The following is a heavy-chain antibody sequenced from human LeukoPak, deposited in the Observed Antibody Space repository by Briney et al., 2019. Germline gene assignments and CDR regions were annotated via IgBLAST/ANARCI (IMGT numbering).Heavy chain of an antibody. V-gene: IGHV4-59*01. CDR2: IYYGGST. J-gene: IGHJ4*02. D-gene: IGHD3-22*01. Sequence: SETLSLTCTVSGGSISSYYGSWIREPPGKGLEGIGYIYYGGSTDYNPSLKSRVTISKDTSKTQFSLRLSSVTAADTAVYYCARARLDSSGRFDYWGQGTLVTVSS. CDR3: ARARLDSSGRFDY. CDR1: GGSISSYY.